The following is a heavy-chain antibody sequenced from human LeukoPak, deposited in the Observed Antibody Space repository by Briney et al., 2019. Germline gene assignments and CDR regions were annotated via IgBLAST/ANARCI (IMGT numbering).Heavy chain of an antibody. D-gene: IGHD1-20*01. J-gene: IGHJ4*02. Sequence: PGGSLRHSCAASGFTFSSYSMNWVRQAPGKGLEWVSSISTSSTYIYYADSVKGRFTISRDNAKNSLYLQMNSLRAEDTAVYYCARDPPFIIGTTFFDYWGQGTLVTVSS. V-gene: IGHV3-21*01. CDR2: ISTSSTYI. CDR1: GFTFSSYS. CDR3: ARDPPFIIGTTFFDY.